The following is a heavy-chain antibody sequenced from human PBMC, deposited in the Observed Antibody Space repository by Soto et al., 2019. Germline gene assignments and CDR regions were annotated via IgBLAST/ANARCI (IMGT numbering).Heavy chain of an antibody. V-gene: IGHV1-18*01. D-gene: IGHD2-15*01. Sequence: QVQLVQSGAEVKKPGASVKVSCKASGYTFTSYGISWVRQAPGXGLEWMGWISAYNGNTNYAQKLQGRVTMTTDTSTSTAYMEXRSLRSDDTAXYXCAVDSGPYCSGGSCYIDYWGQGTLVTVSS. CDR3: AVDSGPYCSGGSCYIDY. CDR2: ISAYNGNT. CDR1: GYTFTSYG. J-gene: IGHJ4*02.